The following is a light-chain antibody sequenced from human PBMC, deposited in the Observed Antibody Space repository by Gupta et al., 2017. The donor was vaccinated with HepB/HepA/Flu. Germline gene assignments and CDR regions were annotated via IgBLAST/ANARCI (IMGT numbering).Light chain of an antibody. CDR1: QRISSY. J-gene: IGKJ4*01. CDR2: AAS. V-gene: IGKV1-9*01. Sequence: DIQLTQSPSFLSASVGDRVTITCLATQRISSYLVSYQQNPGKAPKLLIYAASTMQSGVPTTFSSGSSGTEFTLRISSLLPEDFATYYCQRLNTFPITFGGGTKVEIK. CDR3: QRLNTFPIT.